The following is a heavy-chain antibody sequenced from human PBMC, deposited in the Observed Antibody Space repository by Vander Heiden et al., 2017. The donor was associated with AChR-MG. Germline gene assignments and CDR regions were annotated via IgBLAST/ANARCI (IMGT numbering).Heavy chain of an antibody. CDR1: GGTFSSYA. CDR2: IIPIFGTA. D-gene: IGHD4-17*01. V-gene: IGHV1-69*01. J-gene: IGHJ6*02. Sequence: QVQLVPSGAEVKKPGSSVKVSCKASGGTFSSYAISWVRQAPGQGLEWMGGIIPIFGTANYAQKFQGRVTITADESTSTAYMELSSLRSEDTAVYYCASIMTTVTQMDYYYYYGMDVWGQGTTVTVSS. CDR3: ASIMTTVTQMDYYYYYGMDV.